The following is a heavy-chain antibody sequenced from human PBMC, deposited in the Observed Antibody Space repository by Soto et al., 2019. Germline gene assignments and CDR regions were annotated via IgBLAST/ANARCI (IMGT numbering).Heavy chain of an antibody. V-gene: IGHV1-69*13. CDR3: ARVPYCSGGSCYGYFDY. CDR1: GGTFSSYA. Sequence: AVKVSCKASGGTFSSYAISWVRQAPGQGLEWMGGIIPIFGTANYAQKFQGRVTITADESTSTAYMELSSLRSEDTAVYYCARVPYCSGGSCYGYFDYWGQGTLVTVSS. CDR2: IIPIFGTA. J-gene: IGHJ4*02. D-gene: IGHD2-15*01.